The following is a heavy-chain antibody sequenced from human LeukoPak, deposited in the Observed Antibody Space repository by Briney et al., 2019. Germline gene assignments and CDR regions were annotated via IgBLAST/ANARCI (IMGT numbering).Heavy chain of an antibody. CDR3: ARMAYSYGKRTFDY. D-gene: IGHD5-18*01. CDR1: GFTFSSYW. CDR2: IKQDGSEK. Sequence: HTGGSLRLSCAASGFTFSSYWMSWVRQAPGKGLEWVANIKQDGSEKYYVDSVKGRFTISRDNAKNSLYLQMNSLRAEDTAVYYCARMAYSYGKRTFDYWGQGTLVTVSS. V-gene: IGHV3-7*01. J-gene: IGHJ4*02.